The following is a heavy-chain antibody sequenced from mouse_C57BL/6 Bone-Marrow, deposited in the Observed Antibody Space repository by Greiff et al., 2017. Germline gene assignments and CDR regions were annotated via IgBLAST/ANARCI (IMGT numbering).Heavy chain of an antibody. V-gene: IGHV1-82*01. J-gene: IGHJ2*01. CDR2: IYPGDGDT. D-gene: IGHD1-1*01. Sequence: VQLQQSGPELVKPGASVKISCKASGYAFSSSWMNWVKQRPGKGLEWIGRIYPGDGDTNYNGKFKGKATLTADKSSSTAYMQLSSLTSEDSAVYFCARHNYYGSSYFDYWGQGTTLTVSS. CDR3: ARHNYYGSSYFDY. CDR1: GYAFSSSW.